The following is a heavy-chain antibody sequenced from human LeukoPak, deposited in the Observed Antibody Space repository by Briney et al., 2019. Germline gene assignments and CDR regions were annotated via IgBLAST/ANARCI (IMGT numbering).Heavy chain of an antibody. CDR3: ATNGGGDSGYGNFDY. D-gene: IGHD5-12*01. CDR2: ISWNSESI. Sequence: GGSLRLSCAVSGFTLDDYAMHWVRQVPGKGLEWVSGISWNSESIGYADSVKGRFTISRDNAKNSLYLQMNSLRAEDTALYYCATNGGGDSGYGNFDYWGQGTLVTVSS. CDR1: GFTLDDYA. V-gene: IGHV3-9*01. J-gene: IGHJ4*02.